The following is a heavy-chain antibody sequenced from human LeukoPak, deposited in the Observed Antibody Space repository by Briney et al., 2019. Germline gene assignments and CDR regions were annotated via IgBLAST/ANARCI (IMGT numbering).Heavy chain of an antibody. J-gene: IGHJ5*02. CDR2: INHSGST. CDR1: GGSFSGYY. D-gene: IGHD2-2*01. Sequence: SETLSLTCAVYGGSFSGYYWSWIRQPPGKGLEWIGEINHSGSTNYNPSLKSRVTISVDMSKNQFSLKLSSVTAADTAVYYCARGRYCSSTSCYPLRWFDPWGQGTLVTVSS. CDR3: ARGRYCSSTSCYPLRWFDP. V-gene: IGHV4-34*01.